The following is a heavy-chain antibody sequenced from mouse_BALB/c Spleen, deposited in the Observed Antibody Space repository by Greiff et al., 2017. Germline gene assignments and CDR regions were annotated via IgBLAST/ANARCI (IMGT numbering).Heavy chain of an antibody. D-gene: IGHD1-1*01. Sequence: QVQLQQSGPGLVAPSQSLSITCTVSGFSLTDYGVSWIRQPPGKGLEWLGVIWGGGSTYYNSALKSRLSISKDNSKSQVFLKMNSLQTDDTAMYYCAKSSYYYGSRGAMDYWGQGTSVTVSS. V-gene: IGHV2-6-5*01. CDR1: GFSLTDYG. J-gene: IGHJ4*01. CDR3: AKSSYYYGSRGAMDY. CDR2: IWGGGST.